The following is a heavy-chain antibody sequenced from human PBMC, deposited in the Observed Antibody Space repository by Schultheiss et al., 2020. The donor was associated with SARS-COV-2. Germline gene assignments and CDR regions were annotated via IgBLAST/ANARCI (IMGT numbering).Heavy chain of an antibody. D-gene: IGHD3-9*01. J-gene: IGHJ6*02. Sequence: GGSLRLSCKASGGTFSTYIINWVRQAPGQGLEWMGGIIPIFNTANYAQKFQGRVTITADKSTSTAYMELSSLRSEDTAVYYCARAEASYYDILTGYLYYYYYGMDVWGQGTTVTVSS. CDR1: GGTFSTYI. V-gene: IGHV1-69*06. CDR3: ARAEASYYDILTGYLYYYYYGMDV. CDR2: IIPIFNTA.